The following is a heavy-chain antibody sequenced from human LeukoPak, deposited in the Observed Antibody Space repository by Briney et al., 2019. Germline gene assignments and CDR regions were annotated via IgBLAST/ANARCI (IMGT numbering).Heavy chain of an antibody. V-gene: IGHV3-30*18. D-gene: IGHD3-10*01. J-gene: IGHJ6*02. CDR1: GLTFSSYG. Sequence: GRSLRLSCAASGLTFSSYGMHGVGQAPGKGLEWVAVISYDGSNKYYAESVKGRFTISRDNSKNPLYLQMNSLRAEDTAVYYCAKDLGWLGELLDHGYYGMDVWGQGTTVTVSS. CDR3: AKDLGWLGELLDHGYYGMDV. CDR2: ISYDGSNK.